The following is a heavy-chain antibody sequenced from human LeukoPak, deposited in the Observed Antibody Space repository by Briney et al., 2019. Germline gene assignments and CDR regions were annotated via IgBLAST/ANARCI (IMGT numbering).Heavy chain of an antibody. Sequence: SETLSLTCTVSGGSISSSSYYWGWIRQPPGKGLERIGSIYYSGSTYYNPSLKSRVTISVDTSKNQFSLKLSSVTAADTAVYYCARRPIVVVPAALGYWYFDLWGRGTLVTVSS. V-gene: IGHV4-39*07. J-gene: IGHJ2*01. CDR1: GGSISSSSYY. CDR2: IYYSGST. D-gene: IGHD2-2*01. CDR3: ARRPIVVVPAALGYWYFDL.